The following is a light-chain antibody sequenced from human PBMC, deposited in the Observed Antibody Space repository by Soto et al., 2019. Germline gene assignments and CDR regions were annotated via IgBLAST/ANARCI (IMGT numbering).Light chain of an antibody. CDR2: QLS. CDR1: QSLLYSNGLTY. CDR3: MQVTHWPNT. V-gene: IGKV2-30*01. Sequence: DVVLTQSPLSLPVTLGQPASISCRSSQSLLYSNGLTYLNWFQERTGQPTRRLIYQLSNRDSGVADRFSGSVASNDVKLNISRVEAEDVGVYYCMQVTHWPNTFGQGTKLEIK. J-gene: IGKJ2*01.